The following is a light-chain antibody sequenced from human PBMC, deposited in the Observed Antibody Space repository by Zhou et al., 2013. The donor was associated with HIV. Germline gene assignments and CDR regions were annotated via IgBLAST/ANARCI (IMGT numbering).Light chain of an antibody. CDR2: EVS. CDR3: SSYADKFTLQNL. J-gene: IGLJ1*01. V-gene: IGLV2-8*01. Sequence: QSALTQPPSASGTPGQSVTISCTGTSSDVGGYNYVAWYQQHPGKAPKIMIYEVSKRPSGVPDRFSGSKSANTASLTISGLQAEDEGTYFCSSYADKFTLQNLFGPGTEVSVL. CDR1: SSDVGGYNY.